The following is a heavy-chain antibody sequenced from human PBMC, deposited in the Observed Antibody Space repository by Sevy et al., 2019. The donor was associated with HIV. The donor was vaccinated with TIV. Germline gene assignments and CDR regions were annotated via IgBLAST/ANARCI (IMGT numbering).Heavy chain of an antibody. V-gene: IGHV3-74*01. CDR3: ARSKVGVGDAFDI. J-gene: IGHJ3*02. CDR2: LNYDGSYT. Sequence: GGSLRLSCAASGFTFSSHWMQWVRQAPGKGLVWVSRLNYDGSYTNYADSVKGRVTISRDNAKSTLYLQMNSLGAEDTALYYCARSKVGVGDAFDIWGQGTMVTVSS. D-gene: IGHD3-16*01. CDR1: GFTFSSHW.